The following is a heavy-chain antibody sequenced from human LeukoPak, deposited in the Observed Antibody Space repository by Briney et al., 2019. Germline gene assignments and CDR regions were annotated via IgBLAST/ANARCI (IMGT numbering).Heavy chain of an antibody. Sequence: PGGSLRLSCAASGFTFSSYAMHWVRQAPGKGLEWVAVISYDGSNKYYADSVKGRFTISRDNSKNTLYLQMNSLRAEDTAVYYCASHEPTGYCSSTSCYAAPGQHWGQGTLVTVSS. D-gene: IGHD2-2*01. CDR3: ASHEPTGYCSSTSCYAAPGQH. CDR2: ISYDGSNK. J-gene: IGHJ1*01. CDR1: GFTFSSYA. V-gene: IGHV3-30-3*01.